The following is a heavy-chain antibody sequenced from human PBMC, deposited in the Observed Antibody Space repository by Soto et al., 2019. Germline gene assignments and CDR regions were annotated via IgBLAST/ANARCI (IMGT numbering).Heavy chain of an antibody. CDR2: ISGSGGST. CDR1: GFTFSSYA. V-gene: IGHV3-23*01. D-gene: IGHD6-13*01. Sequence: PGGSLRLSCVASGFTFSSYAMSWVRQAPGKGLEWVSAISGSGGSTYYADSVKGRFTISRDNSKNTLYPQMNSLRAEDTAVYYCAKDRAAAGFFDYWGQGTLVTVSS. J-gene: IGHJ4*02. CDR3: AKDRAAAGFFDY.